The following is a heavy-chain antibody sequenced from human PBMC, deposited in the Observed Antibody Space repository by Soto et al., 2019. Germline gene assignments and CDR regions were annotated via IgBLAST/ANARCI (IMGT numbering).Heavy chain of an antibody. Sequence: PSETLSLTCVVSGGTVASSHWWSLVRQSPGRGLEWIGNVYHTGDTNFNPSLQSRVTFSVDKSNNQFSLRLTSVTAADTAVYFCAREIVTAGGNNYFDPWGPGTLVTVSS. CDR2: VYHTGDT. J-gene: IGHJ5*02. V-gene: IGHV4-4*02. D-gene: IGHD2-21*02. CDR3: AREIVTAGGNNYFDP. CDR1: GGTVASSHW.